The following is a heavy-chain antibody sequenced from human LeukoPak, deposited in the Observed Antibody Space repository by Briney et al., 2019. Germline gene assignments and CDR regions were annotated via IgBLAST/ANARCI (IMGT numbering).Heavy chain of an antibody. J-gene: IGHJ4*02. CDR1: GFTFNNVW. D-gene: IGHD3-10*01. Sequence: GGSLRLSCEASGFTFNNVWMNWVRQDPGKGLEWIGRIKTKTEGGTTEYIAPVKGRFTISRDDSKNTVYLQTNSLQTEDTALYYCVTRVRSTGDYWGQGTLVTVSS. CDR3: VTRVRSTGDY. CDR2: IKTKTEGGTT. V-gene: IGHV3-15*01.